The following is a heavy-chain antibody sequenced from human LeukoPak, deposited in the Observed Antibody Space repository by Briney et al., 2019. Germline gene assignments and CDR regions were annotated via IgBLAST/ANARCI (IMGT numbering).Heavy chain of an antibody. V-gene: IGHV1-69*13. D-gene: IGHD2-15*01. CDR3: ARGWDCSGGSCYFDY. CDR1: GGTFIRYA. Sequence: SVTVSCKASGGTFIRYAISWVRQAPGQGREGMGGIIPIFGTEKYAQKFQGRVTITADESTSTAYMELSSLRSEDTAVYYCARGWDCSGGSCYFDYWGQGTLVTVSS. CDR2: IIPIFGTE. J-gene: IGHJ4*02.